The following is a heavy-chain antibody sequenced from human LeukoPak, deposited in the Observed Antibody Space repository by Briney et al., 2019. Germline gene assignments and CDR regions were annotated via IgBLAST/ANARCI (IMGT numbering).Heavy chain of an antibody. J-gene: IGHJ4*02. V-gene: IGHV3-21*01. D-gene: IGHD2-2*01. CDR3: ARDASTRCYLCEVDY. CDR1: GFTFSSYT. Sequence: PGGSLRLSCAASGFTFSSYTMYWVRQAPGKGLEWVSSISASSNYIYYADSVKGRFTISRDNAKNSLYLQMSSLRAEDTAVYYCARDASTRCYLCEVDYWGQGTLVTVSS. CDR2: ISASSNYI.